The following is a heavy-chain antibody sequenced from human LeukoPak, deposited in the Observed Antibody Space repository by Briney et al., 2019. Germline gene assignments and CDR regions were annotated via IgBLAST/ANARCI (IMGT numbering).Heavy chain of an antibody. D-gene: IGHD3-9*01. CDR1: GYSISSGYY. CDR2: IYHSGST. CDR3: ARGIFGVHYDILTGYYTGDFDY. Sequence: SETLSLTCTVSGYSISSGYYWGWIRQPPGKGLEWIGSIYHSGSTYYNPSLKGRVTISVDTSKNQFSLKLSSVTAADTAVYYCARGIFGVHYDILTGYYTGDFDYWGQGTLVTVSS. J-gene: IGHJ4*02. V-gene: IGHV4-38-2*02.